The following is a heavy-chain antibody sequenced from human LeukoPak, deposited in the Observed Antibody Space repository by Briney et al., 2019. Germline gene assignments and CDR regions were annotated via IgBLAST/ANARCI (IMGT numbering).Heavy chain of an antibody. Sequence: SETLSLTCTVSGGSISSYYWSWIRQPPGKGLEWIGYIYYSGSTNYNPSLKSRVTISVDTSKNQFSLKLSSVTAADTAVYYCAGLQLGRYYYYGMDVWGQGTTVTVSS. D-gene: IGHD1-1*01. V-gene: IGHV4-59*01. CDR2: IYYSGST. J-gene: IGHJ6*02. CDR3: AGLQLGRYYYYGMDV. CDR1: GGSISSYY.